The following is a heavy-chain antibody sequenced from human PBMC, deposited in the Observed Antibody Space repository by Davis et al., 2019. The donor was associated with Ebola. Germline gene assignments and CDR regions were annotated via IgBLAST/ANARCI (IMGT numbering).Heavy chain of an antibody. Sequence: PSETLSLTCTVSGGSISSYYWSWIRQPPGKGLEWIGYIYYSGSTNYNPSLKSRVTISVDTSKNQFSLKLSSVTAADTAVYYCARERWELLSGSYYFDYWGQGTLVTVSS. CDR1: GGSISSYY. CDR3: ARERWELLSGSYYFDY. J-gene: IGHJ4*02. V-gene: IGHV4-59*01. CDR2: IYYSGST. D-gene: IGHD1-26*01.